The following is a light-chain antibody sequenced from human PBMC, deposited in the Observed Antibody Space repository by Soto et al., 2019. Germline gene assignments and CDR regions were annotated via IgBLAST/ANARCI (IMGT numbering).Light chain of an antibody. J-gene: IGKJ2*01. CDR2: GAS. V-gene: IGKV3-20*01. Sequence: EIVLTQSPGTLSLSPGERATLSCRASQSVSSSYLAWYQHKPGQAPRFLIYGASSRATGIPDRFSGSGPGTDFTLTISRLEPEDFAVYYCQQYGSSPHTFGQGTKLEIK. CDR1: QSVSSSY. CDR3: QQYGSSPHT.